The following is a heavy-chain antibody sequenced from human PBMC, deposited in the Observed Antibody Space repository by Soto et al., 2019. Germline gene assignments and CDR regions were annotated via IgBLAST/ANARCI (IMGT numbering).Heavy chain of an antibody. D-gene: IGHD3-22*01. V-gene: IGHV1-2*02. CDR3: APHYPDSSGYFDH. J-gene: IGHJ4*02. CDR1: GYIFTGNY. CDR2: INPNNGAT. Sequence: ASVKVSCKASGYIFTGNYMHWVRQAPGQGLEYMGWINPNNGATNYSQNFQGRVTMTWDTSISTAYMEVRRLRSDDTAVYYCAPHYPDSSGYFDHWGQGTLVTVSS.